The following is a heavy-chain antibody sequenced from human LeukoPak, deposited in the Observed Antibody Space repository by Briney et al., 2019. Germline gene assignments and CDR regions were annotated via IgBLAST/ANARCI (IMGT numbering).Heavy chain of an antibody. CDR2: INQDGSEM. CDR3: ARSAGEIYYYYGMDV. D-gene: IGHD3-16*01. J-gene: IGHJ6*02. Sequence: GGSLRLSCAASGFTLSSYWMTWVRQAPGKGLQLVANINQDGSEMYYVDSVKGRFTISRDNAKNSLYLQMNSLRAEDTAVYYCARSAGEIYYYYGMDVWGQGTTVTVSS. CDR1: GFTLSSYW. V-gene: IGHV3-7*04.